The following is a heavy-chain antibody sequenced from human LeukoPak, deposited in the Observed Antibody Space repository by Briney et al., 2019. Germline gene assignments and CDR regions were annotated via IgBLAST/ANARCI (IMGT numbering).Heavy chain of an antibody. CDR2: ISGSGGST. J-gene: IGHJ4*02. Sequence: GGSLRLSCAAPGFTFSSYAMSWVRQAPGKGLEWVSAISGSGGSTYYADSVKGRFTISRDNSKNTLYLQMNSLRAEDTDVYYCAKENHYYGSGSPFDYWGQGTLVTVSS. D-gene: IGHD3-10*01. CDR3: AKENHYYGSGSPFDY. V-gene: IGHV3-23*01. CDR1: GFTFSSYA.